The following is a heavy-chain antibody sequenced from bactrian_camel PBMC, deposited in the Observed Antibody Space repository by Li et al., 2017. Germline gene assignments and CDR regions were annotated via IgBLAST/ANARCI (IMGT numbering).Heavy chain of an antibody. CDR2: VIASDGII. CDR1: EYTGS. V-gene: IGHV3S44*01. D-gene: IGHD2*01. CDR3: AIDLRLLDPFTVCGTWFEGRYNY. Sequence: DVQLVESGGGSVQAGGSLRLSCAASEYTGSMAWFRQAPGKEREEREGIAVIASDGIIRFADSVKGRFTISKDNAKNTLYLQMNSLRPGDTGVYYCAIDLRLLDPFTVCGTWFEGRYNYRGQGTQVT. J-gene: IGHJ4*01.